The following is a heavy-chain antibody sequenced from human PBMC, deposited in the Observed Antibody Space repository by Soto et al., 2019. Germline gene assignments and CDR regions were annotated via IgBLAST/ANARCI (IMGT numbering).Heavy chain of an antibody. CDR1: GFTVSSNY. CDR2: IYSGGST. V-gene: IGHV3-53*04. J-gene: IGHJ3*02. CDR3: ARGRSESPYDAFDI. Sequence: GGSLRLSCAASGFTVSSNYMSWVRQAPGKGLEWVSVIYSGGSTYYADSVKGRFTISRHNSKNTLYLQMNSLRAEDTAVYYCARGRSESPYDAFDIWGQGTMVTVSS.